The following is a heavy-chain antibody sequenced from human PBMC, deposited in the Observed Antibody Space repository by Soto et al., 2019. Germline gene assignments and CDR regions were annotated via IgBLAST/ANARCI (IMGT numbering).Heavy chain of an antibody. V-gene: IGHV3-33*01. J-gene: IGHJ6*02. Sequence: VQLVESGGGVVQPGRSLRLSCAASGFTFSSYGMHWVRQAPGKGLEWVAVIWYDGSNKYYADSVKGRFTISRDNSKNTLYLQMNSLRAEDTAVYYCARGVVGYCSGGSCYGFYYYYYGMDVWGQGTTVTVSS. CDR2: IWYDGSNK. CDR3: ARGVVGYCSGGSCYGFYYYYYGMDV. D-gene: IGHD2-15*01. CDR1: GFTFSSYG.